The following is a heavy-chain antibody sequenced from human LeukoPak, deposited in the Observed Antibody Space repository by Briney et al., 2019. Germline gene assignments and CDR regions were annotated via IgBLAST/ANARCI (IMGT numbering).Heavy chain of an antibody. CDR3: ARDPITMVRGVNNWFDP. CDR2: ISAYNCNT. Sequence: ASVKVSCKASGYTFTSYGISWVRQAPGQGLEWMGWISAYNCNTNYAQKLHGRVTMTTDTSTRTANMELRRLRSVDTAVYYCARDPITMVRGVNNWFDPWGRGTLVTVSS. V-gene: IGHV1-18*01. J-gene: IGHJ5*02. D-gene: IGHD3-10*01. CDR1: GYTFTSYG.